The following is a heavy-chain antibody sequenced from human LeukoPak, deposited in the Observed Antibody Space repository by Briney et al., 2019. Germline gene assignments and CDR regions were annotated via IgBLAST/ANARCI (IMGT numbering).Heavy chain of an antibody. Sequence: SVKVSCKASGGTFSSYAISWVRQAPGQGLEWMGGIIPIFGTANYAQKFQGRVTITTDESTSTAYMELSSLRSEDMAVYYCARGYYYDSSGYYNWFDPWGQGTLVTVSS. J-gene: IGHJ5*02. CDR2: IIPIFGTA. V-gene: IGHV1-69*05. CDR1: GGTFSSYA. D-gene: IGHD3-22*01. CDR3: ARGYYYDSSGYYNWFDP.